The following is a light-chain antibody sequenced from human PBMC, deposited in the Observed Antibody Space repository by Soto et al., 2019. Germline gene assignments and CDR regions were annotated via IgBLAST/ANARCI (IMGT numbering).Light chain of an antibody. J-gene: IGKJ1*01. CDR2: KAS. CDR3: QQYNSSTCT. V-gene: IGKV1-5*03. CDR1: QSISSW. Sequence: DIQMTQSPSTLSASVGDRVTITCRASQSISSWLAWYQQKPGKAPKLLIYKASSLESGVPSRFSGSRSGTEFTLTLSSLQPDDFATYYCQQYNSSTCTFGQGTKVEIK.